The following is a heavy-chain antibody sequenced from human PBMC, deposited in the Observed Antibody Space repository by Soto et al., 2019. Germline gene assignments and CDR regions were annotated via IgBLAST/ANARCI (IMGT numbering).Heavy chain of an antibody. CDR1: GFTVRDS. Sequence: EVQLVETGGGLIQPGGSLKLSCSVAGFTVRDSMSWVRQAPGKGLECVSFIHSDGSTHYTDSVRGRFTISRDNSKNSLYLQMDRLRVDDTAVYFFARDASGPFDYWGQGTLVTVSS. V-gene: IGHV3-53*02. D-gene: IGHD6-19*01. CDR2: IHSDGST. J-gene: IGHJ4*02. CDR3: ARDASGPFDY.